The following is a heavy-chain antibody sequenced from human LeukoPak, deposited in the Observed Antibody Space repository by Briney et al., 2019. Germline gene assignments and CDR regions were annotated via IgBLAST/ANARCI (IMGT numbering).Heavy chain of an antibody. CDR3: AKDFLKYYYDSSGYSAGRPIDY. V-gene: IGHV3-30*18. CDR2: ILYGGRTK. D-gene: IGHD3-22*01. Sequence: GESLSLSCAASGFTFSSYGMNWVRGAPGKRLECVAEILYGGRTKYYADPVKGRFTISRDKSKNTLYLQMNSLRAEDTAVYYCAKDFLKYYYDSSGYSAGRPIDYWGQATLVTVS. CDR1: GFTFSSYG. J-gene: IGHJ4*02.